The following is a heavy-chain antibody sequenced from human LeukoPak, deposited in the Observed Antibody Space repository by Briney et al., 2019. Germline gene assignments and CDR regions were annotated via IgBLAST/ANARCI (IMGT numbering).Heavy chain of an antibody. CDR1: GFTFSSYW. D-gene: IGHD6-19*01. V-gene: IGHV3-74*01. CDR3: ARLYSSGSPDY. Sequence: PGGSLKLSCAASGFTFSSYWMHWVRQTPGKGLVWVSYINSDGSSTSYADSVKGRYTISRDNAKNTLYLQMNSLRAEDTAVYYCARLYSSGSPDYWGQGTLVTVSS. CDR2: INSDGSST. J-gene: IGHJ4*02.